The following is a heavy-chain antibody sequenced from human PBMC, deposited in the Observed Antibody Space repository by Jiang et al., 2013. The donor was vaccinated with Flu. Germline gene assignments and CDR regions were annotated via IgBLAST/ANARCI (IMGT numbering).Heavy chain of an antibody. Sequence: SVKVSCKASGYTFTSYDINWVRQATGQGLEWMGWMNPNSGNTGYAQKFQGRVTMTRNTSISTAYMELSSLRSEDTAVYYCASYCTGGVCYGIWGQGTLVTVSS. CDR1: GYTFTSYD. J-gene: IGHJ4*02. CDR2: MNPNSGNT. CDR3: ASYCTGGVCYGI. D-gene: IGHD2-8*02. V-gene: IGHV1-8*01.